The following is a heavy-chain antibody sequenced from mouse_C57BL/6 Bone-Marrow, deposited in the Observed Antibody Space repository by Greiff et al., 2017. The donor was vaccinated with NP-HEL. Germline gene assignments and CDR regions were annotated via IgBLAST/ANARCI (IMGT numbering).Heavy chain of an antibody. V-gene: IGHV14-2*01. CDR1: GFNIKDYY. CDR3: ARSGYYGLYAMDY. Sequence: VQLQQSGAELVKPGASVKLSCTASGFNIKDYYMHWVKQRTEQGLEWIGRIDPEDGETKYATKVQGKATITADTSSNTAYLQLSSLTSEDTAVYYCARSGYYGLYAMDYWGQGTSVTVSS. D-gene: IGHD1-2*01. CDR2: IDPEDGET. J-gene: IGHJ4*01.